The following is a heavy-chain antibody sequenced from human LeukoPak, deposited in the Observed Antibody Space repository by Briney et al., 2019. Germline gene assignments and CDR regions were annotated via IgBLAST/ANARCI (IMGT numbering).Heavy chain of an antibody. CDR3: ARDVPGGWTDY. CDR2: IWFNGYDK. V-gene: IGHV3-33*01. D-gene: IGHD6-19*01. J-gene: IGHJ4*02. Sequence: PGGSLRLSCAASGFIFSDYGMHWVRQPPGRGLEWVAVIWFNGYDKYYADFVKGRFSVSRDNSKNTVYLQIDSLRVEDTAVYYCARDVPGGWTDYWGQGTLVTVSS. CDR1: GFIFSDYG.